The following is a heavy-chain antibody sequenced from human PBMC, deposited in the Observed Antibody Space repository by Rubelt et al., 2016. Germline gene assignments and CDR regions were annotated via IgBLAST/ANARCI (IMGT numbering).Heavy chain of an antibody. CDR1: GGSFSGYY. CDR3: ARGRRGSSSWLGRDYYGMDV. Sequence: QVQLQQWGAGLLKPSETLSLTCAVYGGSFSGYYWSWIRQPPGKGLEWIGDINHSGSTNYNPSLKSRVTISVDTSKNQFSRKLGAVTAADTAVYYCARGRRGSSSWLGRDYYGMDVWGRGTTVTVSS. J-gene: IGHJ6*02. CDR2: INHSGST. V-gene: IGHV4-34*01. D-gene: IGHD6-13*01.